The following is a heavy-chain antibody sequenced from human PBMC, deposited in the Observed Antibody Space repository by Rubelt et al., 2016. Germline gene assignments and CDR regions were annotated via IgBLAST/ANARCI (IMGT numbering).Heavy chain of an antibody. CDR3: AKSNVVGTPGDY. Sequence: EVQLAESGGTVVRPGGSLRLSCAASGFTFSSYAMSWVRQAPGKGLEWVSGLSGSGGRTHYADSVKGRFPISRDNSKNTLYLQMNSLRVEDTARYYCAKSNVVGTPGDYWGQGTLVTVSS. CDR2: LSGSGGRT. J-gene: IGHJ4*02. V-gene: IGHV3-23*04. CDR1: GFTFSSYA. D-gene: IGHD1-14*01.